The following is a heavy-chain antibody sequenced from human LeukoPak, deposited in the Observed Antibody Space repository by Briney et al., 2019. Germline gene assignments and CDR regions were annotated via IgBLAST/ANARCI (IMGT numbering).Heavy chain of an antibody. V-gene: IGHV3-33*06. D-gene: IGHD4/OR15-4a*01. J-gene: IGHJ4*02. CDR2: IWYDGSNE. Sequence: GGSLRLSCAASGFTFSRNGMHRVRQAPGKRLEWVAVIWYDGSNEYYADSVKGRFTVSRDNSKNTMYLQMNSLRAEDTAVYYCAKDRDYIMGIVDYWGQGTLVTVSS. CDR1: GFTFSRNG. CDR3: AKDRDYIMGIVDY.